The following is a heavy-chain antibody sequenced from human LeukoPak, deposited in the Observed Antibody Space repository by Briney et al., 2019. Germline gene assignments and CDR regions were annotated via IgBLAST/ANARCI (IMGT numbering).Heavy chain of an antibody. D-gene: IGHD3-16*01. CDR1: GDSISSGGYY. V-gene: IGHV4-39*01. CDR2: IYYSWNT. Sequence: SETLSLTCNVSGDSISSGGYYWGWIRQPPGKGLEWIGSIYYSWNTDYNPSLKSRITISVDTSRNQFSLKLTSVTAADTAAYYCARLPPKKLLGHKKIDGFGHWGQGTLVTVSP. CDR3: ARLPPKKLLGHKKIDGFGH. J-gene: IGHJ4*02.